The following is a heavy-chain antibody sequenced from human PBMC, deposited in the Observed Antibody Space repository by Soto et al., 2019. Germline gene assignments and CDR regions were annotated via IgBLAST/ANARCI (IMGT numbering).Heavy chain of an antibody. D-gene: IGHD2-2*02. CDR3: AIVPATAIRRYYFDY. Sequence: ASVKVSCKASGYTFTGYYMHWVRQAPGQGLEWMGGINPNSGGTNYAQKFQGWVTMTKDTSIGTAYMELSRLRSDDTAVYYCAIVPATAIRRYYFDYWGQGTLVTVSS. J-gene: IGHJ4*02. CDR2: INPNSGGT. CDR1: GYTFTGYY. V-gene: IGHV1-2*04.